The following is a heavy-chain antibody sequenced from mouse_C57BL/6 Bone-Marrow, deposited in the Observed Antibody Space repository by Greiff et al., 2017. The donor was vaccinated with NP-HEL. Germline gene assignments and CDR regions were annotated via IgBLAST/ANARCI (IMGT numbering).Heavy chain of an antibody. Sequence: VQLKESGPGLVQPSQSLSITCTVSGFSLTSYGVHWVRQSPGKGLEWLGVIWSGGSTDYNAAFISRLSISKDNSKSQVFFKMNSLQADDTAIYYCARESLWLLRYFDVWGTGTTVTVSS. CDR2: IWSGGST. V-gene: IGHV2-2*01. CDR1: GFSLTSYG. D-gene: IGHD2-3*01. CDR3: ARESLWLLRYFDV. J-gene: IGHJ1*03.